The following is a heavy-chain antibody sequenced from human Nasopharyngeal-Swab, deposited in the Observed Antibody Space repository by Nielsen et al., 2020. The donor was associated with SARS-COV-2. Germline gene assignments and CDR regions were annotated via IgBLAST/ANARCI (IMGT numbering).Heavy chain of an antibody. J-gene: IGHJ1*01. Sequence: GGSLRLSCAASGFTFSSYGMHWVRQAPGKGLEWVAVIWYDGSNKYYADSVKGRFTISRDNAKNSLYLQMNSLRAEDAALYYCAKDRNRGYCSGGSCYSSEYFQHWGQGTLVTVSS. CDR2: IWYDGSNK. CDR1: GFTFSSYG. CDR3: AKDRNRGYCSGGSCYSSEYFQH. D-gene: IGHD2-15*01. V-gene: IGHV3-33*03.